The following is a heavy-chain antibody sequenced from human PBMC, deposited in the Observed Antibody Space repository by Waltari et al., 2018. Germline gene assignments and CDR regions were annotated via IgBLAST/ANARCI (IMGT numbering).Heavy chain of an antibody. CDR2: MNPNSGNT. CDR3: ARGGVAVAGYYYYYGMDV. V-gene: IGHV1-8*03. Sequence: QVQLVQSGAEVKKPGASVKVSCKASGYTFTSYDINWVPQDPGQGLEWMGWMNPNSGNTGYAQKFQGRVTITRNTSISTAYMELSSLRSEDTAVYYCARGGVAVAGYYYYYGMDVWGQGTTVTVSS. CDR1: GYTFTSYD. J-gene: IGHJ6*02. D-gene: IGHD6-19*01.